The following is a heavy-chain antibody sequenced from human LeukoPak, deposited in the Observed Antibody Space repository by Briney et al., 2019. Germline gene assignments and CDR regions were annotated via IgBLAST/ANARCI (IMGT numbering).Heavy chain of an antibody. CDR1: GGSISGYY. V-gene: IGHV4-59*01. Sequence: SETLSLTCTVSGGSISGYYWSWIRQPPGKGLEWTGYMHSSGSTKYNPSLKGRLTMSIDMSKSQLSLKLTSVTAADTAVYYCARGGTSGYDFNYWGQGILVTVSS. J-gene: IGHJ4*02. D-gene: IGHD5-12*01. CDR2: MHSSGST. CDR3: ARGGTSGYDFNY.